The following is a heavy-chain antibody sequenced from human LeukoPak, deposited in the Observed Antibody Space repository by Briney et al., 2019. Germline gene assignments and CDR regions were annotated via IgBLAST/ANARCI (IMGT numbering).Heavy chain of an antibody. CDR1: GVSISSSGYY. CDR3: ARHRRYCSSTTCYLTWFDP. D-gene: IGHD2-2*01. CDR2: IYYSGNT. J-gene: IGHJ5*02. Sequence: SETLSLTCTVSGVSISSSGYYWGWIRQPPGKGLEWIGSIYYSGNTYYNPSLKSRVTISVDTSKYQFSLKVSSVTASDTAVYFCARHRRYCSSTTCYLTWFDPWGQGTLVTVSS. V-gene: IGHV4-39*01.